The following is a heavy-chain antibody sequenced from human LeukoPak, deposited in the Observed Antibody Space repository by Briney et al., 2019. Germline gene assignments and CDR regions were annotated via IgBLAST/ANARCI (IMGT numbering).Heavy chain of an antibody. CDR1: GFTFSSYS. J-gene: IGHJ3*02. CDR3: ARDGDWVTPDAFDI. V-gene: IGHV3-21*01. Sequence: GGSLRLSCAASGFTFSSYSMNWVRQAPGKGVEGVSSISSSSSYIYYADSVKGRFTISRDNAKNSLYLQMNSLRAEDTAVYYCARDGDWVTPDAFDIWGQGTMVTVSS. CDR2: ISSSSSYI. D-gene: IGHD3/OR15-3a*01.